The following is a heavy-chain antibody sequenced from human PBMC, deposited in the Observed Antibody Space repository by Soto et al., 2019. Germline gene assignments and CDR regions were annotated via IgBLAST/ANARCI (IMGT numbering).Heavy chain of an antibody. V-gene: IGHV3-15*01. CDR1: GFTFSNAW. D-gene: IGHD1-26*01. Sequence: GGSLRLSCAASGFTFSNAWMSWVRQAPGKGLEWVGRIKSKTDGGTTDYAAPVKGRFTISRDDSKNTLYLQMNSLKTEDTAVYYCTTAWGIVGATIYPFDIWGQGTMVTVSS. J-gene: IGHJ3*02. CDR3: TTAWGIVGATIYPFDI. CDR2: IKSKTDGGTT.